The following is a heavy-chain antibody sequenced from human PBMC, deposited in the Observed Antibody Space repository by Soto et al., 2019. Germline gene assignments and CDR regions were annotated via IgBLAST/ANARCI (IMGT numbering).Heavy chain of an antibody. CDR1: GFTFSSYG. D-gene: IGHD6-6*01. CDR3: ARKSGENSSSHIDY. Sequence: QVQLVESGGGVVQPGRSLRLSCAASGFTFSSYGMHWVRQAPGKGLEWVAVIWYDGSNKYYADSVKGRFTISRDNSKNTLYLQMNSLRAEDTAVYYCARKSGENSSSHIDYWGQGTLVTVSS. CDR2: IWYDGSNK. J-gene: IGHJ4*02. V-gene: IGHV3-33*01.